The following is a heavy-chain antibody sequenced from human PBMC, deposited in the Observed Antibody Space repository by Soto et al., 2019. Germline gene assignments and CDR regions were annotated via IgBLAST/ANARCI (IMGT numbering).Heavy chain of an antibody. Sequence: PGESLKISCKGSGYSFTSDWIGWERQMPGKGLEWMGTIFPGDSDTRYSPSFQGQVTISADRSTSTAYLQWSSLKASDTAMYYCARSRRGAYSSGWYSLSGYYNYGIDVWGQGTKVTVSS. V-gene: IGHV5-51*01. D-gene: IGHD6-19*01. CDR3: ARSRRGAYSSGWYSLSGYYNYGIDV. CDR1: GYSFTSDW. CDR2: IFPGDSDT. J-gene: IGHJ6*02.